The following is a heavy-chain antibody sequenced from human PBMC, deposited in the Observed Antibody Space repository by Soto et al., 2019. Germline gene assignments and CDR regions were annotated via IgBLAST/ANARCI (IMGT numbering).Heavy chain of an antibody. CDR1: GGSVSSGSYY. Sequence: QVQLQESGPGLVKPSETLSLTCTVSGGSVSSGSYYWSWIRQPPGKGLEWIGYIYSSGSTNYNPSLKSRVTISVDTSKTPCSLKLSSVTAADTAVYYCARSKLRLLEWGLDYWGQGTLVTVSS. V-gene: IGHV4-61*01. CDR2: IYSSGST. J-gene: IGHJ4*02. CDR3: ARSKLRLLEWGLDY. D-gene: IGHD3-3*01.